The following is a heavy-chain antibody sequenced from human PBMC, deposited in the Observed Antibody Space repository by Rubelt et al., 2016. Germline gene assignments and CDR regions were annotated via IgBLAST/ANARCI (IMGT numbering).Heavy chain of an antibody. CDR2: IWYDGSKK. Sequence: AASGFTFSDYYMSWIRQAPGKGLEWVALIWYDGSKKDYADSVKGRFTIARDDSKNTLHLQMNGLRDDDTAVYYCARDLGTTNYYFDYWGQGTLVLVSS. V-gene: IGHV3-33*08. J-gene: IGHJ4*02. CDR1: GFTFSDYY. D-gene: IGHD1-7*01. CDR3: ARDLGTTNYYFDY.